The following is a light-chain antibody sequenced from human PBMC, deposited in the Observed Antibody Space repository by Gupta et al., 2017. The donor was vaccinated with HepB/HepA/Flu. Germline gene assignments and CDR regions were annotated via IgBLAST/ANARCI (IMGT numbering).Light chain of an antibody. V-gene: IGKV4-1*01. CDR2: WAS. CDR3: QQYYSSLWT. CDR1: QNLLYSSNNKNY. J-gene: IGKJ1*01. Sequence: DIVMTQSPDSLAVSLGERATIDCKSSQNLLYSSNNKNYLAWYQQKPGHPPRLLIYWASTRESGVPDRFSGSGSGTDFTLTISSLQAEDVAVYYCQQYYSSLWTFGRGTKVEIK.